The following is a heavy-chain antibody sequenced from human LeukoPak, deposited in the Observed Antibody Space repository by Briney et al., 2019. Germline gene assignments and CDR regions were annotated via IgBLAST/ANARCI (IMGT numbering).Heavy chain of an antibody. CDR1: GYTFTSYG. Sequence: ASVKVSCKASGYTFTSYGISWVRQAPGQGLEWMGWISAYNGNTNYAQKLQGRVTMTTDTSTSTAYMELRSLRSDDTAVYYCANYRSYGYYYYYYMDVWGKGTTVTVSS. V-gene: IGHV1-18*01. D-gene: IGHD5-18*01. J-gene: IGHJ6*03. CDR2: ISAYNGNT. CDR3: ANYRSYGYYYYYYMDV.